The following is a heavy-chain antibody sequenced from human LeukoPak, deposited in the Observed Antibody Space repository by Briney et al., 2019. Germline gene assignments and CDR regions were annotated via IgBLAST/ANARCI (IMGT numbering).Heavy chain of an antibody. CDR1: GYSISSGYY. Sequence: SETLSLTCAVSGYSISSGYYWGWIRQPPGKGLEWIGSIYHSGSTYYNPSLKSRVTISVDTSKNQFSLKLSSVTAADTAVYYCARMSYDSSLYIGWGQGTLVTVSS. D-gene: IGHD3-22*01. V-gene: IGHV4-38-2*01. CDR3: ARMSYDSSLYIG. CDR2: IYHSGST. J-gene: IGHJ4*02.